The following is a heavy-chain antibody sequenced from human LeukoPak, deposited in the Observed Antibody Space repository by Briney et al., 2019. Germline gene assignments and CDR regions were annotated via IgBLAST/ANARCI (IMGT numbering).Heavy chain of an antibody. CDR1: GYTFTSYG. D-gene: IGHD2-15*01. V-gene: IGHV1-18*01. J-gene: IGHJ6*03. CDR2: ISAYNGNT. Sequence: PWASVKVSCKASGYTFTSYGISWVRQAPGQGLEWMGWISAYNGNTNYAQKLQGRVTMTTDTSTSTAYMELRSLRSDDTAVYYCARAGFCGAILTRWGSCSYYMDVWGKGTTVTISS. CDR3: ARAGFCGAILTRWGSCSYYMDV.